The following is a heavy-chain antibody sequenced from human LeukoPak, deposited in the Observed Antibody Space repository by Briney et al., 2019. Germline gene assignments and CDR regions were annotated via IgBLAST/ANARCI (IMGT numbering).Heavy chain of an antibody. V-gene: IGHV3-30*18. CDR3: AKGGSIAAVDY. CDR1: GFTFISYG. CDR2: ISYDGSNK. J-gene: IGHJ4*02. D-gene: IGHD6-13*01. Sequence: PGGSLRLSCAASGFTFISYGMHWVRQAPGKGLEWVAVISYDGSNKYYADSVKGRFTISRDNSKNTLYLQMNSLRAEDTAVYYCAKGGSIAAVDYWGQGTLVTVSS.